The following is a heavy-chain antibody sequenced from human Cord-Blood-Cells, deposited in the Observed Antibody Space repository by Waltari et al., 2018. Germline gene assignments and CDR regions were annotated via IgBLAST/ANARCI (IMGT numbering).Heavy chain of an antibody. CDR3: AKGEPYGSGSYYNY. J-gene: IGHJ4*02. D-gene: IGHD3-10*01. Sequence: QVQLVESGGGVVQPGRSLRLSCAASGFTFSSYGMHWVRQAPGKGLEWVAVISYDGSNKYYADSVKGRFTISRDNSKNTLYLQMNSLRAEDTAVYYCAKGEPYGSGSYYNYWGQGTLVTVSS. V-gene: IGHV3-30*18. CDR1: GFTFSSYG. CDR2: ISYDGSNK.